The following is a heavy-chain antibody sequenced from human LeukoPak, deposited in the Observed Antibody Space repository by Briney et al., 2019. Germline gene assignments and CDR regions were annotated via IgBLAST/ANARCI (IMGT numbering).Heavy chain of an antibody. J-gene: IGHJ4*02. D-gene: IGHD6-19*01. CDR1: GGSISSSSYY. Sequence: WETLSLTCTVSGGSISSSSYYWGWIRQPPGKGLEWIGSIYYSGSTYYNPSLKSRVTISVDTSKNQFSLKLSSVTAADTAVYYCATLYSSGWYDFDYWGQGTLVTVSS. V-gene: IGHV4-39*01. CDR2: IYYSGST. CDR3: ATLYSSGWYDFDY.